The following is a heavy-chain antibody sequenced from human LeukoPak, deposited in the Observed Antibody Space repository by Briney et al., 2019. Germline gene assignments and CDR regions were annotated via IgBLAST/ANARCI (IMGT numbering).Heavy chain of an antibody. V-gene: IGHV3-72*01. D-gene: IGHD4/OR15-4a*01. CDR1: GFTFSDHY. CDR2: SRDKAHSYTT. J-gene: IGHJ4*02. Sequence: GGSLRPSCAASGFTFSDHYMDWVRQTPGKGLEWVGRSRDKAHSYTTEYASSVRGRFTISRDDTLNLLHLQLNSLKTEDTAIYYCARAPPIGATYSFDFWGQGTLVTVSS. CDR3: ARAPPIGATYSFDF.